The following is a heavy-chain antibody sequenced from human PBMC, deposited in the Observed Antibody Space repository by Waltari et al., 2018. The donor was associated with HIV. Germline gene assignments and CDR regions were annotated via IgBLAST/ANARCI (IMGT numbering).Heavy chain of an antibody. D-gene: IGHD6-19*01. CDR2: INPDTGDT. J-gene: IGHJ4*02. CDR3: VRVVKVDPGQSSGNYYFDY. Sequence: QVQLVQSGAAVKKPGASVTVSCKASGYIFTGYYIHWVRQSTREGLEWMGWINPDTGDTKCEEKCQGRVTMTRDTSITTVYLDLRRLGSDDTAMYFCVRVVKVDPGQSSGNYYFDYWGQGTLVTVAS. CDR1: GYIFTGYY. V-gene: IGHV1-2*02.